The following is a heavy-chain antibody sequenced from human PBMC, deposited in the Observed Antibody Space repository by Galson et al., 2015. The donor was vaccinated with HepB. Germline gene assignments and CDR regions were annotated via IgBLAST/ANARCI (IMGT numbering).Heavy chain of an antibody. D-gene: IGHD1-26*01. Sequence: SLRLSCAASGFIVSSNHMNWVRRAPGKGLEFVSSIFTNGNAYYAASVRGRFTISRDNSKNTLYLQMDSLRAEDTAVYYCARGAIPWELRPFDYWGQGTLVTVSS. CDR3: ARGAIPWELRPFDY. V-gene: IGHV3-66*01. J-gene: IGHJ4*02. CDR2: IFTNGNA. CDR1: GFIVSSNH.